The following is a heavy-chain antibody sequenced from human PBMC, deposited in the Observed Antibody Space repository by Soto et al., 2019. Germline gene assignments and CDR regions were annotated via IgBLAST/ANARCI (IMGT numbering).Heavy chain of an antibody. D-gene: IGHD3-22*01. CDR3: ARDVVVITEYYYYYGMDV. J-gene: IGHJ6*02. Sequence: QVQLVQSGAEVKKPGSSVKVSCKASGGTFSSYAISWVRQAPGQGLEWMGGIIPIFGTANYAQKFQGSVTITADESTSTAYMELSSLRSEDTAVYYCARDVVVITEYYYYYGMDVWGQGTTVTVSS. CDR1: GGTFSSYA. V-gene: IGHV1-69*01. CDR2: IIPIFGTA.